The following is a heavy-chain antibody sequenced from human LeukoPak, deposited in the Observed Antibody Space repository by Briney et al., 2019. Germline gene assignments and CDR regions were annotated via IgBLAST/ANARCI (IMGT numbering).Heavy chain of an antibody. Sequence: GGSLRLSCAASGFTFSIYWMTWVRQAPGKGLEWVSVIYSGGSTYYADSVKGRFTISRDNSKNTLYLQMNSLRAEDTAVYYCARLTGYYFDYWGQGTLVTVSS. V-gene: IGHV3-53*01. CDR3: ARLTGYYFDY. CDR1: GFTFSIYW. CDR2: IYSGGST. D-gene: IGHD3-9*01. J-gene: IGHJ4*02.